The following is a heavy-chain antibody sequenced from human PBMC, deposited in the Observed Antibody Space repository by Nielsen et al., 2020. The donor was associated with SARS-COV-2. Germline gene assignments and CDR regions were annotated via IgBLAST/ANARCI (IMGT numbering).Heavy chain of an antibody. V-gene: IGHV3-30*04. Sequence: GGSLRLSCTASGFSFMTYNMHWVRQAPGKGLEWVAAILHYGGNVYHADSVKGRFTISRDNSRNTLYLQMNTLRPEDTAVYSCARDAYRDLIYGMDVWGRGTTVTVSS. CDR3: ARDAYRDLIYGMDV. D-gene: IGHD4-11*01. CDR1: GFSFMTYN. J-gene: IGHJ6*02. CDR2: ILHYGGNV.